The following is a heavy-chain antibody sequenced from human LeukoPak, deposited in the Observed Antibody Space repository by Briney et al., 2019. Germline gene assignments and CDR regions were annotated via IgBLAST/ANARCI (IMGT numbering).Heavy chain of an antibody. V-gene: IGHV4-4*07. CDR3: GRQGYTASYYFVDY. CDR2: IYTTGTT. J-gene: IGHJ4*02. CDR1: GGSINSYY. D-gene: IGHD1-26*01. Sequence: PSETLSLTCSVSGGSINSYYWGWVRQPAGGGLGWVWRIYTTGTTNYSPSLKSRLTMSLDTAKNQFSLKLRSVTAADTAVYYCGRQGYTASYYFVDYWSQGTLVTVSS.